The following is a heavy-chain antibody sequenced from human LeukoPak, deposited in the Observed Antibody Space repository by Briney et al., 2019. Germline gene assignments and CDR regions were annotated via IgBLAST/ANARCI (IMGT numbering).Heavy chain of an antibody. J-gene: IGHJ4*02. Sequence: GASVKVSCKASGYTFTSYAMHWVRQAPGQRLEWMGWINAGNGNTKYSQKFQGRVTITRDTSASTAYMELSSLRSEDTAVYYCARSLDYYDSSGYHAHWGQGTLVTVSS. V-gene: IGHV1-3*01. CDR1: GYTFTSYA. CDR2: INAGNGNT. CDR3: ARSLDYYDSSGYHAH. D-gene: IGHD3-22*01.